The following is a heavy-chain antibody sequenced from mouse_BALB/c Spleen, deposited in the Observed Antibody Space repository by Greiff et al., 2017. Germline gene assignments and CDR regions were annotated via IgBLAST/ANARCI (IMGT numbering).Heavy chain of an antibody. D-gene: IGHD1-1*01. Sequence: EVQVVESGGGLVKPGGSLKLSCAASGFAFSSYDMSWVRQTPEKRLEWVAYISSGGGSTYYPDTVKGRFTISRDNAKNTLYLQMSSLKSEDTAMYYCARRDYYYGSSLDYWGQGTTLTVSS. CDR1: GFAFSSYD. CDR3: ARRDYYYGSSLDY. V-gene: IGHV5-12-1*01. J-gene: IGHJ2*01. CDR2: ISSGGGST.